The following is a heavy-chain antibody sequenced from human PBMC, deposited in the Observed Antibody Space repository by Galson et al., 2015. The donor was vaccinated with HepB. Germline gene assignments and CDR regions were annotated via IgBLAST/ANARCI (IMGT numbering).Heavy chain of an antibody. J-gene: IGHJ4*02. Sequence: SVKVSCKASGYTFTSYGISWVRQAPGQGLEWMGWISAYNGNTNYAQKLQGRVTMTTDTSTSTAYMELRSLRSDDTAVYYCARLVIGVENSYGFDYWGQGTLVTVSS. CDR1: GYTFTSYG. CDR2: ISAYNGNT. CDR3: ARLVIGVENSYGFDY. V-gene: IGHV1-18*01. D-gene: IGHD5-18*01.